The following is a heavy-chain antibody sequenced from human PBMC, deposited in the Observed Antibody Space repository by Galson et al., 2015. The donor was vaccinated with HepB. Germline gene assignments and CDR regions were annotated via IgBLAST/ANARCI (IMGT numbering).Heavy chain of an antibody. D-gene: IGHD3-22*01. J-gene: IGHJ4*02. CDR2: IYPGDSDT. V-gene: IGHV5-51*01. CDR1: GYSFTSYW. CDR3: ARPAGQYYDSSGYDY. Sequence: QSGAEVTKPGESLKISCKGSGYSFTSYWIGWVRQMPGKGLEWMGIIYPGDSDTRYSPSFQGQVTISADKSISTAYLQWSSLKASDTAMYYCARPAGQYYDSSGYDYWGQGTLVTVSS.